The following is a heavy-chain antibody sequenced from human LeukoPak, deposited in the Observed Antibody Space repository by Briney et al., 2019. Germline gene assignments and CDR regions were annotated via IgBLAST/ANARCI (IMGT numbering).Heavy chain of an antibody. D-gene: IGHD2-21*01. Sequence: ASVKVSCKASGYTFTSYDINWVRQATGQGLEWMGWMNPNSGNTGYAQKFQGRVAMTRSTSISTAYMELSSLRFEDTAVYYCTRSVRNGHIDYWGQGALVTVSS. CDR1: GYTFTSYD. V-gene: IGHV1-8*01. CDR3: TRSVRNGHIDY. J-gene: IGHJ4*02. CDR2: MNPNSGNT.